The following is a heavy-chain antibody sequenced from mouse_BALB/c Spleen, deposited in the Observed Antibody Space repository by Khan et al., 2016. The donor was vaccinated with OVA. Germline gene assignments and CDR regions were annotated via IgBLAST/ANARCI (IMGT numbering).Heavy chain of an antibody. CDR2: IWAGGST. J-gene: IGHJ2*01. V-gene: IGHV2-9*02. CDR1: GFSLTNYG. Sequence: QVQLKESGPGLVAPSQSLSITCTVSGFSLTNYGVHWVRQPPGKGLEWLGIIWAGGSTNYNSALMSRLSISKDNSRSQVFLKMNSLQTDDTAMYFSARNRESDYFDYWGQGTTLTVSS. CDR3: ARNRESDYFDY.